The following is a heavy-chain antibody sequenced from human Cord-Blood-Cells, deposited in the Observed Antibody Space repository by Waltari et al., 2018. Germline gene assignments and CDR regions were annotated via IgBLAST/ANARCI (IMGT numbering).Heavy chain of an antibody. CDR2: ISYDGSNK. CDR1: GFTFSSYA. D-gene: IGHD7-27*01. V-gene: IGHV3-30-3*01. J-gene: IGHJ6*02. CDR3: ARGDPNWGYYYYGMDV. Sequence: QVQLVASGGGVVQPGRSLRLACAASGFTFSSYAMHWLRPAPGKGLEWVAVISYDGSNKYYADSVKGRFTISRDNSKNTLYLQMNSLRAEDTAVYYCARGDPNWGYYYYGMDVWGQGTTVTVSS.